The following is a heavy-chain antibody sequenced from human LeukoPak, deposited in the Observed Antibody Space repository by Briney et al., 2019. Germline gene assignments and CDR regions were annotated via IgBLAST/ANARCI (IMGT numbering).Heavy chain of an antibody. CDR1: AFTFSGYS. CDR3: ARVGYDYNWYDAFDI. CDR2: ISHDGSNK. V-gene: IGHV3-30*04. D-gene: IGHD1-1*01. Sequence: GRSLRLSCVVSAFTFSGYSMHWVRQAPGKGVEWVAFISHDGSNKYCADSLKGGFTISRDNSKNPLFLQMNSLRPEDTAVYYCARVGYDYNWYDAFDIWGHGTMVTVSS. J-gene: IGHJ3*02.